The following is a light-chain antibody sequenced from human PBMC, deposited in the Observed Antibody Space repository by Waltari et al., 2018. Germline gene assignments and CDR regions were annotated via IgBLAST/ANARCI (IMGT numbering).Light chain of an antibody. Sequence: QTVVTQEPSFSVSPGGTVTLTCGLTSGSVSTNYYPSWYQQTPGQAPRALIYNTYNRSSGVPDRFSGSILGNKAALTITGAQADDESDYYCVLYLGSDTWVFGGGTKLTVL. V-gene: IGLV8-61*01. J-gene: IGLJ3*02. CDR2: NTY. CDR1: SGSVSTNYY. CDR3: VLYLGSDTWV.